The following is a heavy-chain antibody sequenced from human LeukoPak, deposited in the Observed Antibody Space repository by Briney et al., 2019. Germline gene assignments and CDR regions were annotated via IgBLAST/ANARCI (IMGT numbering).Heavy chain of an antibody. Sequence: GGSLRLSCAASGFSFSDFHMNWVRQAPGKGLEWVSSISSSSSFMFYADSVKGRFTISRDNSKDTLYLQMNSLRAEDTAVYYCARDRSGYYSFEYWGQGTLVTVSS. CDR1: GFSFSDFH. D-gene: IGHD3-22*01. J-gene: IGHJ4*02. CDR2: ISSSSSFM. CDR3: ARDRSGYYSFEY. V-gene: IGHV3-21*01.